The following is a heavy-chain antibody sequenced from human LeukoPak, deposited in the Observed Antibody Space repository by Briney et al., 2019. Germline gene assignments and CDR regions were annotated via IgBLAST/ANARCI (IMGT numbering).Heavy chain of an antibody. J-gene: IGHJ4*02. CDR1: GYTFTGYY. V-gene: IGHV1-2*02. CDR2: INPNSGGT. CDR3: ARDRGSGYLSDY. D-gene: IGHD3-3*01. Sequence: SVKVSCKASGYTFTGYYMHWVRQAPGQGLEWMGWINPNSGGTNYAQKFQGRVTMTRDTSISTVYMELSRLRSDDTAVYYCARDRGSGYLSDYWGQGTLVTVSS.